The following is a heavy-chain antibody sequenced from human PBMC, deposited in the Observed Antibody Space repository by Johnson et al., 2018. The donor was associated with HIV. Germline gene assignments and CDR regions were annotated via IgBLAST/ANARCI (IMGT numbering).Heavy chain of an antibody. Sequence: QVQLVESGGGVVQPRRSLRLSCAASGFTFSSYGMHWVRQAPGKGLEWVAAIWYDGSNKYYADSVKGRFTISRDNSKNTRYMKMNSRRAEDTAVYYCAKPVLRYFDGSHAFDIWGQGTMVTVSS. D-gene: IGHD3-9*01. J-gene: IGHJ3*02. V-gene: IGHV3-33*06. CDR2: IWYDGSNK. CDR1: GFTFSSYG. CDR3: AKPVLRYFDGSHAFDI.